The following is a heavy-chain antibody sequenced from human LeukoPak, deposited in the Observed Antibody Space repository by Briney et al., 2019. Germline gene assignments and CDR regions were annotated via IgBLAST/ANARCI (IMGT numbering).Heavy chain of an antibody. CDR3: ARGFRPVAIEDWFDP. CDR1: GYTLTGYY. Sequence: ASVKVSCKASGYTLTGYYIHWVRQAPGQRLEWMGWINPNSGGTNYAQKFQGRVTMTMDTSITTAYMDLNRLRSDDTGVYYCARGFRPVAIEDWFDPWGQGTLVTVSS. J-gene: IGHJ5*02. V-gene: IGHV1-2*02. CDR2: INPNSGGT. D-gene: IGHD2-2*02.